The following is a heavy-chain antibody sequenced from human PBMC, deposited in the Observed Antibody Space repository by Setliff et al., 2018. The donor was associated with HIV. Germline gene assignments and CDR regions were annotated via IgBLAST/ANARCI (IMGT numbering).Heavy chain of an antibody. V-gene: IGHV4-39*02. J-gene: IGHJ6*03. CDR2: IYYSGST. CDR3: AREAPDSSYYYYMDV. CDR1: GGSISSSSYY. Sequence: PSETLSLTCTVSGGSISSSSYYWGWIRQPPGKGLEWIGSIYYSGSTYYNPSLKSRVTISVDTAKKQFSLRLSSLTAADTAVYYCAREAPDSSYYYYMDVWGKGATVTVSS.